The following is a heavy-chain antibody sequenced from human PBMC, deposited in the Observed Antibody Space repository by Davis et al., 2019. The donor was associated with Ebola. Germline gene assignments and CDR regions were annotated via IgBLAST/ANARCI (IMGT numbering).Heavy chain of an antibody. CDR2: VVTNSGGT. Sequence: ASVKVSCEASGYTFTAYNLHWVRQVPGHGLEWMGRVVTNSGGTNYAQKFQGRVTMTRDTSISTAYMELSSLTSDDTAVYFCARGHNFGHDYWGQGTLVTVSS. V-gene: IGHV1-2*06. CDR1: GYTFTAYN. D-gene: IGHD5-12*01. J-gene: IGHJ4*02. CDR3: ARGHNFGHDY.